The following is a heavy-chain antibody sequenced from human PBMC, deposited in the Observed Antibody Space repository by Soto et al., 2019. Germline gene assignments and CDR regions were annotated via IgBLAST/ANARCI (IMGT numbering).Heavy chain of an antibody. CDR2: ISGSGGST. CDR3: AKRATREYYYGSGSPSYFDY. V-gene: IGHV3-23*01. CDR1: GFTFSSYA. Sequence: PGGSLRLSCAASGFTFSSYAMSWVRQVPGKGLEWVSAISGSGGSTYYAGSVKGRFTISRDNSKNTLYLQMNSLRAEDTAVYYCAKRATREYYYGSGSPSYFDYWGQGTLVTVSS. D-gene: IGHD3-10*01. J-gene: IGHJ4*02.